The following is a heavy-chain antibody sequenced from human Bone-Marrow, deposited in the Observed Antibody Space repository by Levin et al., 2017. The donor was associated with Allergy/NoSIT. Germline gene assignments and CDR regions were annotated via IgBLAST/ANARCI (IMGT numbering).Heavy chain of an antibody. CDR1: GFTFDNFA. J-gene: IGHJ1*01. Sequence: SCTASGFTFDNFAMTWVRQAPGKGLEWVGFIRSKAYGETTEYAASVKGRFTISKDDSKSIAYLQMDSLKTEDTAMYYCTRIYCVSSSCDAVFFQHWGQGTLVTVSP. CDR2: IRSKAYGETT. V-gene: IGHV3-49*04. CDR3: TRIYCVSSSCDAVFFQH. D-gene: IGHD2-2*01.